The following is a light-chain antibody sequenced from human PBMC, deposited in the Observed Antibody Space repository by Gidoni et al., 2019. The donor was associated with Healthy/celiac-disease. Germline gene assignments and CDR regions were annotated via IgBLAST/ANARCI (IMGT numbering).Light chain of an antibody. CDR3: QAWDSSTGV. Sequence: SYELTQPPSVSVSPGQTASINCSGDKLGDKYACWYQQKPGQSPVLVIYQDSKRPSGLPERFSGSNSGNTATLTISGTQAMDDADYYCQAWDSSTGVFGTGTKVTVL. CDR1: KLGDKY. CDR2: QDS. V-gene: IGLV3-1*01. J-gene: IGLJ1*01.